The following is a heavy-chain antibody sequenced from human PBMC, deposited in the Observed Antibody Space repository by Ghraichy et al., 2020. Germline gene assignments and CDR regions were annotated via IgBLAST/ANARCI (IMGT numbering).Heavy chain of an antibody. J-gene: IGHJ4*02. Sequence: GGSLRLSCAASGFTFSSYAMSWVRQAPGKGLEWVSAISGSGGSTYYADSVKGRFTISRDNSKNTLYLQMNSLRAEDTAVYYCAKDDCSGGSCYYFDYWGQGTLVTVAS. CDR1: GFTFSSYA. CDR3: AKDDCSGGSCYYFDY. V-gene: IGHV3-23*01. CDR2: ISGSGGST. D-gene: IGHD2-15*01.